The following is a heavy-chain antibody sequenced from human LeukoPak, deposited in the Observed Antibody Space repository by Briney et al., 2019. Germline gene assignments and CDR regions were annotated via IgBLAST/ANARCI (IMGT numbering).Heavy chain of an antibody. V-gene: IGHV4-59*01. D-gene: IGHD5-12*01. CDR2: IYYSGST. Sequence: PSETLSLTCIVSGGSISSYYWSWIRQPPGKGLEWIGYIYYSGSTNYNPSLKSRVTISVDTSKKQFSLKLSSVTAADTAVYYCARLSGYDWDSFYDYWGQGTLVTVSS. CDR3: ARLSGYDWDSFYDY. J-gene: IGHJ4*02. CDR1: GGSISSYY.